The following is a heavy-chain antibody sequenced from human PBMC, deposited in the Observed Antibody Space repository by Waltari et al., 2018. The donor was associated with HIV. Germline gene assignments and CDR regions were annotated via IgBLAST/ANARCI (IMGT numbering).Heavy chain of an antibody. Sequence: QGQLVQSGAEVKKPGASVKVSCKASGYSFNNYGISWVRQAPGQGLEWMRWVSTYNGNTKYAQNLQGRVTMTTDTSTTTAYMDLRSLTSDDTAVYYCARFGDCGGECYRYYYYGMDVWGQGTTVTVSS. CDR3: ARFGDCGGECYRYYYYGMDV. J-gene: IGHJ6*02. D-gene: IGHD2-21*01. CDR2: VSTYNGNT. CDR1: GYSFNNYG. V-gene: IGHV1-18*01.